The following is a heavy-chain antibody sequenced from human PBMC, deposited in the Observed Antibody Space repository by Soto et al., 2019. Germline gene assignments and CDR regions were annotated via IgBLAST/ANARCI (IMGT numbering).Heavy chain of an antibody. J-gene: IGHJ5*02. CDR3: ARQMRGPIPHFGWLSPLTS. V-gene: IGHV4-30-4*01. CDR2: IYYSGST. Sequence: SETLSLTCTVSGGSISSGDYYWSWIRQPPGKGLEWIGYIYYSGSTYYNPSLKSRLNISVDASKNQFSLRLRSVTAADAGVYFCARQMRGPIPHFGWLSPLTSWGQGIQVTVSS. CDR1: GGSISSGDYY. D-gene: IGHD3-9*01.